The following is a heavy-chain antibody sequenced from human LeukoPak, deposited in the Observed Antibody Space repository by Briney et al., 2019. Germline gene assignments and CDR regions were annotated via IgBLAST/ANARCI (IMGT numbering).Heavy chain of an antibody. CDR2: INPSGGST. J-gene: IGHJ6*03. CDR1: GYTFTTYG. Sequence: ASVKVSCKASGYTFTTYGIGWVRQAPGQGLEWMGIINPSGGSTSYAQKFQGRVTMTRDTSTSTVYMELSSLRSEDTAVYYCARDSTGITIFGVVIENYMDVWGKGTTVTVSS. V-gene: IGHV1-46*01. CDR3: ARDSTGITIFGVVIENYMDV. D-gene: IGHD3-3*01.